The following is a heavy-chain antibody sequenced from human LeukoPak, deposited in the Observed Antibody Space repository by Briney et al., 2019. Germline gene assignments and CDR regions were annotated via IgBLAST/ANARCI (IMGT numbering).Heavy chain of an antibody. CDR2: IYYSGST. D-gene: IGHD3-16*02. J-gene: IGHJ4*02. CDR3: ARGPNYVWGSYRYFDY. Sequence: SETLSLTCAVYGGSFSGYYWSWIRQPPGKGLEWIGYIYYSGSTYYNPSLKSRVTISVDTSKNQFSVKLNSVTAADTAVYYCARGPNYVWGSYRYFDYWGQGTLVTVSS. CDR1: GGSFSGYY. V-gene: IGHV4-34*01.